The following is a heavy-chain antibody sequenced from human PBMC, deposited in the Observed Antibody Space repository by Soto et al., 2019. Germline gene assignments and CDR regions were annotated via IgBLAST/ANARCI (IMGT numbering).Heavy chain of an antibody. CDR2: ISSSSSYI. D-gene: IGHD2-2*01. V-gene: IGHV3-21*04. J-gene: IGHJ3*02. CDR1: GVTCISYS. Sequence: PVGSLRLSCAASGVTCISYSMNWVRQAPGKGLEWVSSISSSSSYIYYADSVKGRFTISRDNAKNSLYLQMNSLRAEDTAMYYCAREGYCSSTSCNDAFDIWGQGTMVTVSS. CDR3: AREGYCSSTSCNDAFDI.